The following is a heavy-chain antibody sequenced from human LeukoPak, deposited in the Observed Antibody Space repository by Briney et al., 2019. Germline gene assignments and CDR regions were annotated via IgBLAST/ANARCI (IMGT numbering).Heavy chain of an antibody. J-gene: IGHJ3*02. Sequence: PGGSLRLSCAASGFTFSNAWVSWVRQAPGKGLEWVGRIKSKTDGGTTDYAAPVKGRFTTSRDDSKNTLYLQMNSLKTEDTAVYYCTTAFEYSSSWYAFDIWGQGTMVTVSS. CDR3: TTAFEYSSSWYAFDI. CDR1: GFTFSNAW. V-gene: IGHV3-15*01. D-gene: IGHD6-13*01. CDR2: IKSKTDGGTT.